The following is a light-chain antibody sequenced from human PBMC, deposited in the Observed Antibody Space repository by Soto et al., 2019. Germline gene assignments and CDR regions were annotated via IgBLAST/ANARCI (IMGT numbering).Light chain of an antibody. J-gene: IGKJ4*01. CDR1: QTISDD. CDR3: QQTYDSLVS. V-gene: IGKV1-39*01. CDR2: GSS. Sequence: DIQMTQSPPSLSASVGDRVTITCRASQTISDDLHWDQQKPGKAPTLLIYGSSSLQTGVPPRFSGSGSGTEFTLTISSLQPEDFGTYYGQQTYDSLVSFGG.